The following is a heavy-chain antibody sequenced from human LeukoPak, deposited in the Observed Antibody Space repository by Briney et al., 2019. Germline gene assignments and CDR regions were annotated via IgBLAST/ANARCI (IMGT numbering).Heavy chain of an antibody. J-gene: IGHJ6*03. Sequence: SETLSLTCTVSGGSISSGDYYWSWIRQPPGKGLEWIGYIYYSGSTYYNPSLKSRVTISVDTSKNQFSLKLSSVTAADTAVYYCARGGYSYGSLNYYMDVWGKGTTVTVSS. CDR1: GGSISSGDYY. D-gene: IGHD5-18*01. CDR2: IYYSGST. V-gene: IGHV4-30-4*08. CDR3: ARGGYSYGSLNYYMDV.